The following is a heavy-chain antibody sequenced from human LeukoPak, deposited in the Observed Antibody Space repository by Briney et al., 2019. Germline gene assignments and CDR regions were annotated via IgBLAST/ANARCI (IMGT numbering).Heavy chain of an antibody. J-gene: IGHJ4*02. Sequence: GESLKISCKGSGYTFPNFWIGWVRQMPGKGLEWMGIIYPSDSDTRYSPSFQGQVTISADKSISTAYLQWSSLKASDTAMYYCARLVLTYYYDSSGLDYWGQGTLVTVSS. D-gene: IGHD3-22*01. CDR1: GYTFPNFW. CDR3: ARLVLTYYYDSSGLDY. CDR2: IYPSDSDT. V-gene: IGHV5-51*01.